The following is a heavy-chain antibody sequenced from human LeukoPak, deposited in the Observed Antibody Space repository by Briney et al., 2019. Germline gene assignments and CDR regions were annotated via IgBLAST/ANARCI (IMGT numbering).Heavy chain of an antibody. Sequence: ASVKVSCKASGGTFSSYAISWVRQAPGQGLEWMGGIIPIFGTANYAQKFQGRVTITADKSTSTAYMELSSLRSEDTAVYYCARRIQREESTSGAFDIWGQGTMVTVSS. D-gene: IGHD2/OR15-2a*01. CDR2: IIPIFGTA. V-gene: IGHV1-69*06. CDR1: GGTFSSYA. CDR3: ARRIQREESTSGAFDI. J-gene: IGHJ3*02.